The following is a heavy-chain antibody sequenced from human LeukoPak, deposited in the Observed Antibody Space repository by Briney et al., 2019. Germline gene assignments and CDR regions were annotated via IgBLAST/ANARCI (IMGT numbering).Heavy chain of an antibody. CDR2: IYYSGST. V-gene: IGHV4-39*01. CDR1: GGSISSSSYY. Sequence: SETLSLTCTVSGGSISSSSYYWGWIRQPPGKGLEWIGSIYYSGSTYYNPSLKSRVTISVDTSKNQFSLKLSSVTAADTAVYYCARHCSIVADYSSGPPFFNYWGQGTLVTVSS. CDR3: ARHCSIVADYSSGPPFFNY. J-gene: IGHJ4*02. D-gene: IGHD6-19*01.